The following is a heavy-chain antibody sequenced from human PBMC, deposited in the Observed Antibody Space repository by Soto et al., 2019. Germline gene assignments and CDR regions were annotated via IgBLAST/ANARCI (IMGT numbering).Heavy chain of an antibody. CDR3: AGYCSSTSCTLDYYGMDV. Sequence: SVKVSCTASGGTFSSYAISWVRQAPGQGLEWMGGIIPIFGTANYAQKFQGRVTITADESTSTAYMELSSLRSEDTAVYYCAGYCSSTSCTLDYYGMDVWGQGTTVTVSS. V-gene: IGHV1-69*13. CDR2: IIPIFGTA. CDR1: GGTFSSYA. J-gene: IGHJ6*02. D-gene: IGHD2-2*01.